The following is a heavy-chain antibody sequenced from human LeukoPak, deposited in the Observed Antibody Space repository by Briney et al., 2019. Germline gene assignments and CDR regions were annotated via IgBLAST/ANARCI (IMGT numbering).Heavy chain of an antibody. V-gene: IGHV1-46*01. CDR2: INPSGGST. CDR1: GYTFTSYY. D-gene: IGHD1-26*01. J-gene: IGHJ4*02. Sequence: AASVKVSCKASGYTFTSYYMHWVRQAPGQGLEWMGIINPSGGSTSYAQKFQGRVTMTRDMSTSTVYMELSSLRSEDTAVYYCARDGGSYYFDYWGQGPLVTVSS. CDR3: ARDGGSYYFDY.